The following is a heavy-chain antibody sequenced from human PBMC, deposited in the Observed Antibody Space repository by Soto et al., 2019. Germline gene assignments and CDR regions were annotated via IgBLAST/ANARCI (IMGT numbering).Heavy chain of an antibody. Sequence: GESLKTSRKGSGYSFTSYWISWVRQMPGKGLEWMGRIDPSDSYTNYSPSFQGHVTISADKSISTAYLQWSSLKASDTAMYYCARHGHYDILPPYYYYGMDVWGQGTTVTVSS. CDR3: ARHGHYDILPPYYYYGMDV. CDR2: IDPSDSYT. D-gene: IGHD3-9*01. CDR1: GYSFTSYW. J-gene: IGHJ6*02. V-gene: IGHV5-10-1*01.